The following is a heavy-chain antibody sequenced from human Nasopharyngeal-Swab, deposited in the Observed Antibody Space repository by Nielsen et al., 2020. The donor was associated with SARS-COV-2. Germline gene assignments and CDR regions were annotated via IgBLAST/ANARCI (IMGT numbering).Heavy chain of an antibody. CDR2: ISSSSSYI. CDR3: ARVADFWSGYPFDP. V-gene: IGHV3-21*01. Sequence: GESLKISCAASGFTFSSYSMNWVRQAPGKGLEWVSSISSSSSYIYYADSVKGRFTISRDNAKKSLYLQMNSLRAEDTAVYYCARVADFWSGYPFDPWGQGTLVTVSS. D-gene: IGHD3-3*01. J-gene: IGHJ5*02. CDR1: GFTFSSYS.